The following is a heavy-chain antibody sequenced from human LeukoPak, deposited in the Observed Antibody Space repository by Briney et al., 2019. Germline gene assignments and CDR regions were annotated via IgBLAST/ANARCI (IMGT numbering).Heavy chain of an antibody. V-gene: IGHV4-34*01. CDR2: INHSGST. J-gene: IGHJ4*02. CDR3: ARGQISLVTLDY. Sequence: PSETLSLTCAVYGGSISGYYWSWIRQPPGKGLEWIGEINHSGSTNYNPSLKSRVTISVDTSKNQFSLKLSSVTAADTAVYYCARGQISLVTLDYWGQGTLVTVSS. CDR1: GGSISGYY. D-gene: IGHD2-21*02.